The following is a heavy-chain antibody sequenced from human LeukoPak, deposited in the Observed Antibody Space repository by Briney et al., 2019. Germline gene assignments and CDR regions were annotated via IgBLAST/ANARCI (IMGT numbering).Heavy chain of an antibody. J-gene: IGHJ4*02. D-gene: IGHD3-10*01. CDR2: IIPILGIA. CDR3: ARFGDSGYYGSGSYYNFDY. V-gene: IGHV1-69*02. Sequence: SVKVSCKASGGTFSSYTISWVRQAPGQGLEWMGRIIPILGIANYAQKLQGRVTMTTDTSTSTAYMELRSLRSDDTAVYYCARFGDSGYYGSGSYYNFDYWGQGTLVTVSS. CDR1: GGTFSSYT.